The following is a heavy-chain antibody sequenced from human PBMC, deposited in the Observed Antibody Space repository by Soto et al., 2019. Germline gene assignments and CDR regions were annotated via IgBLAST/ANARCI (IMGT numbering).Heavy chain of an antibody. V-gene: IGHV3-30-3*01. CDR2: ISYDGSNK. CDR3: ARDFSGQACDY. CDR1: GFTFSSYA. J-gene: IGHJ4*02. D-gene: IGHD6-19*01. Sequence: QMQLVESGGGVVQPGRSLRLSCAASGFTFSSYAMHWVRQAPGKGLEWVAVISYDGSNKYYADSVKGRFTISRDNSKNTLYLQMNSLRAEDTAVYYCARDFSGQACDYWGQGTLVTVSS.